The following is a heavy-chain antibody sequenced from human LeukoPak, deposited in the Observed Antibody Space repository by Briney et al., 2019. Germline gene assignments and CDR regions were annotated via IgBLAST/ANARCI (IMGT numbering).Heavy chain of an antibody. V-gene: IGHV4-31*03. Sequence: PSETLSLTCTVSGGSISSGGYYWSWIRQHPGKGLEWIGYIYNSGSTYYNPSLKSRVIISLDTSKNQFSLQLSSVTAADTAVYYCARPRRRGDYELDYWGQGTLVTVSS. D-gene: IGHD4-17*01. CDR3: ARPRRRGDYELDY. J-gene: IGHJ4*02. CDR2: IYNSGST. CDR1: GGSISSGGYY.